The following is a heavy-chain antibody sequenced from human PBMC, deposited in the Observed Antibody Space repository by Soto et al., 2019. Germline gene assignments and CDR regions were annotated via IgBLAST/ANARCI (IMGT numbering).Heavy chain of an antibody. V-gene: IGHV3-30*18. Sequence: QVQLVESGGGVVQPGRSLKVSCAASGFIFSAYAMHWVRQAPDKGLECVAVISFDGSEKYYADYVRGRFTISRDNSKHALYLQMNRLSVEDTAVYYCAQDPSHGDVWGPHRYAPPRGWFDPWGQGTLVTVSS. CDR2: ISFDGSEK. D-gene: IGHD3-16*02. CDR3: AQDPSHGDVWGPHRYAPPRGWFDP. J-gene: IGHJ5*02. CDR1: GFIFSAYA.